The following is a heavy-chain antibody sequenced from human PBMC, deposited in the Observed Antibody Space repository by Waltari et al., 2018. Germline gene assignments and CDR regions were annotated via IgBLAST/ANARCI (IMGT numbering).Heavy chain of an antibody. D-gene: IGHD6-6*01. CDR3: ARPSSSSYYFDY. J-gene: IGHJ4*02. V-gene: IGHV5-51*01. CDR2: IYPRESDT. Sequence: EVQLVQSGAEVKKPGESLKISCKGSGYSFTSYWIGWVRQMPGKGLEGKGSIYPRESDTRYSPSFQGQVTISADKSISTAYLQWSSLKASDTAMYYCARPSSSSYYFDYWGQGTLVTVSS. CDR1: GYSFTSYW.